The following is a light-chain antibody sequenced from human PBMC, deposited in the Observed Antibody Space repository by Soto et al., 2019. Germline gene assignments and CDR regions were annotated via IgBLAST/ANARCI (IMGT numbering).Light chain of an antibody. Sequence: EMVMTQSQATLSVSPGERVTLSCRATQSVRSDLAWYQQRPGQAPRLLIYGASTRATGIAARFSGSGSGTEFTLTISSLESEDFAVYYCLQYDNWPPTFGQGTKLEIK. J-gene: IGKJ2*01. CDR2: GAS. CDR3: LQYDNWPPT. CDR1: QSVRSD. V-gene: IGKV3-15*01.